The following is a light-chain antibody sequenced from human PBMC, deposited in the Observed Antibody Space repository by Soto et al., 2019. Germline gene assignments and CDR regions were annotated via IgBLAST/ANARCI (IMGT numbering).Light chain of an antibody. CDR3: LQRSTWPLT. CDR2: DAS. Sequence: EIVLTQSPATLSLSPGERATLSCRASQSVNGYLAWYQQKPGQAPRLLIYDASNRATGIPARFSGSGSGPDFTITISIIEPEELAVYYCLQRSTWPLTFGGGTKVEIK. V-gene: IGKV3-11*01. J-gene: IGKJ4*01. CDR1: QSVNGY.